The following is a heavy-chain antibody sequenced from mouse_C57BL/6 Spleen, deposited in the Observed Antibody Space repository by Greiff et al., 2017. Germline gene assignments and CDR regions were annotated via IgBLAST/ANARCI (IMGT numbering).Heavy chain of an antibody. CDR3: AGWDWYFDV. D-gene: IGHD3-3*01. CDR1: GYSITSGYY. CDR2: ISYDGSN. J-gene: IGHJ1*03. V-gene: IGHV3-6*01. Sequence: EVKLVESGPGLVKPSQSLSLTCSVTGYSITSGYYWNWIRQFPGNKLEWMGYISYDGSNNYNPSLKNRISITRDTSKNQFCLKLNSVTTEDTATYYCAGWDWYFDVWGTGTTGTVSS.